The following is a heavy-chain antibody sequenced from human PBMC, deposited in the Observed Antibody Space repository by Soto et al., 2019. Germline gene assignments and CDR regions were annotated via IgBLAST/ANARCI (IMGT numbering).Heavy chain of an antibody. CDR1: GDSISNLDYF. V-gene: IGHV4-30-4*01. Sequence: PSETLSLTCSVSGDSISNLDYFWAWIRQPPGQALEYIGYIYKSATTYYNPSFESRVAISVDTSNSQFSLNVTSVTAADTAVYFGVRGRYCLTGRCFPNWFDSWGQGALVTVSS. CDR2: IYKSATT. D-gene: IGHD7-27*01. J-gene: IGHJ5*01. CDR3: VRGRYCLTGRCFPNWFDS.